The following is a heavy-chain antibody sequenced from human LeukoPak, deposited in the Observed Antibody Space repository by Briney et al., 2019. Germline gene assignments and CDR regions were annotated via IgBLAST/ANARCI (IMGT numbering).Heavy chain of an antibody. CDR1: GGSIRSSYYY. D-gene: IGHD3-9*01. J-gene: IGHJ6*02. V-gene: IGHV4-39*07. CDR3: ARETFLYYDILTGSPKGMDV. Sequence: SETLSLTCTVSGGSIRSSYYYWGWIRQPPGKGLEWIGEINHSGSTNYNPSLKSRVTISVDTSKNQFSLKLSSVTAADTAVYYCARETFLYYDILTGSPKGMDVWGQGTTVTVSS. CDR2: INHSGST.